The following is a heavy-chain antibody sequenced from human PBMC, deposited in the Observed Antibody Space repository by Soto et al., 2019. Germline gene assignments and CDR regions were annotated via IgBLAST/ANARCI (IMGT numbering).Heavy chain of an antibody. Sequence: ASVKVSCKASGYTFTSYGISWVRQAPGQGLEWMGWINPNSGGTNYAQKFQGWVTMTRDTSISTAYMELSRLRSDDTAVYYCARSGCSGGSCYPLGGYYYYGMDVWGQGTTVTVSS. CDR3: ARSGCSGGSCYPLGGYYYYGMDV. D-gene: IGHD2-15*01. CDR1: GYTFTSYG. V-gene: IGHV1-2*04. J-gene: IGHJ6*02. CDR2: INPNSGGT.